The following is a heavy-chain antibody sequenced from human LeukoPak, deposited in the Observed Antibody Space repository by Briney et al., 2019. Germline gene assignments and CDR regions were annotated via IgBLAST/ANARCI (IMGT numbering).Heavy chain of an antibody. CDR1: GFTFSIYS. J-gene: IGHJ6*03. Sequence: GGSLRLSCAASGFTFSIYSMSGVRQAPGKGQEWVLSISSRGSYIYSADSVRGRFTISRDNAKNSLYLQMNSLRAGTTAVYYCARDGCSSTSCYVNYYYYMDVWGKGTTVTISS. CDR2: ISSRGSYI. D-gene: IGHD2-2*01. V-gene: IGHV3-21*01. CDR3: ARDGCSSTSCYVNYYYYMDV.